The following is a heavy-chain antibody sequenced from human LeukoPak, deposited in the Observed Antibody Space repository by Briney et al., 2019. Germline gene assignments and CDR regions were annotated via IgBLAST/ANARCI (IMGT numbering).Heavy chain of an antibody. D-gene: IGHD3-3*01. V-gene: IGHV3-7*01. CDR2: IKQDGSEE. CDR3: ARDQGSYGFWSGYYNY. CDR1: GFTFSTYW. J-gene: IGHJ4*02. Sequence: GGSLRLSCAASGFTFSTYWMSWVRQAPGQGLEWVANIKQDGSEEYYVDSVKGRFTISRDNAKSSLFLQMNSLRAEDTAVYYCARDQGSYGFWSGYYNYWGQGTLVTVSS.